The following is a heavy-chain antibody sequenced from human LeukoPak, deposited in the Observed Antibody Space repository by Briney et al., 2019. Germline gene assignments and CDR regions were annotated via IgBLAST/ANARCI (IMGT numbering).Heavy chain of an antibody. CDR1: GFTFSSYG. CDR3: AKDSTHYYDSSGYYYLGGMDV. J-gene: IGHJ6*02. D-gene: IGHD3-22*01. Sequence: GGSLRLSCAASGFTFSSYGMHWVRQAPGKGLEWVAVISYDGSNKYYADSVKGRSTISRDNSKNTLYLQMNSLRAEDTAVYYCAKDSTHYYDSSGYYYLGGMDVWGQGTTVTVSS. CDR2: ISYDGSNK. V-gene: IGHV3-30*18.